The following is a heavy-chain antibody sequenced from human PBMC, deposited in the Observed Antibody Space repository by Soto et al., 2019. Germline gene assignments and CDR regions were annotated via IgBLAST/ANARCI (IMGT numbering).Heavy chain of an antibody. CDR1: GYTFTNYA. CDR2: INAGNGNT. Sequence: ASVKVSCKASGYTFTNYAMHWVRQAPGQRLEWMGWINAGNGNTKYSQKFQGRVTITRDTSASTAYMELSSLRSEDTAVYYCAREGSIAARPAWFDPWGQGTLVTVSS. CDR3: AREGSIAARPAWFDP. J-gene: IGHJ5*02. V-gene: IGHV1-3*01. D-gene: IGHD6-6*01.